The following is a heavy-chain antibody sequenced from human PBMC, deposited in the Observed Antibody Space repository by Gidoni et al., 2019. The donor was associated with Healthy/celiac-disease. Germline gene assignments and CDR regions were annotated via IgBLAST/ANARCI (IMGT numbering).Heavy chain of an antibody. CDR3: TSLTVAGTGVGVDY. D-gene: IGHD6-19*01. V-gene: IGHV3-73*02. J-gene: IGHJ4*02. CDR1: GFTFSGAA. CDR2: IRSKANSYAT. Sequence: EVQLVESGGGLVQPGGSLKLSCAASGFTFSGAAMHWVRQASGKGLEWVGRIRSKANSYATEYAASVKGRFTISRDDSKNTAYLQMNSLKTEDTAVYYCTSLTVAGTGVGVDYWGQGTLVTVSS.